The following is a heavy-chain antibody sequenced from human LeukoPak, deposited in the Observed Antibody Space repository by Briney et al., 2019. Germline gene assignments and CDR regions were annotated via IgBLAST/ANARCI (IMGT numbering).Heavy chain of an antibody. J-gene: IGHJ3*02. CDR1: GFTFSSYW. V-gene: IGHV3-74*01. CDR3: ARANVLLWFGEFGDDAFDI. Sequence: PGGSLRLSCAASGFTFSSYWMHWVRQAPGKGLVWVSRINSDGSSTIYADSVNGRFTISRDNDKNTLYLQMNSLRAEDTAVYYCARANVLLWFGEFGDDAFDIWGQGTMVTVSS. D-gene: IGHD3-10*01. CDR2: INSDGSST.